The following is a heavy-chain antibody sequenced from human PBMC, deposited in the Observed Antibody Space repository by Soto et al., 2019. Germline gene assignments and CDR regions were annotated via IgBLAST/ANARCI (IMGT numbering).Heavy chain of an antibody. Sequence: QVQLQQWGAGLLKPSETLSLTCAVYGGSFSGYYWSWIRQPPGKGLEWIGEINHSGSTNYNPSLKSRVTISVDTSKNQFSLKLSSVTAADTAVYYCARERTCGVWGQGTLVTVSS. J-gene: IGHJ4*02. D-gene: IGHD3-16*01. CDR1: GGSFSGYY. CDR2: INHSGST. CDR3: ARERTCGV. V-gene: IGHV4-34*01.